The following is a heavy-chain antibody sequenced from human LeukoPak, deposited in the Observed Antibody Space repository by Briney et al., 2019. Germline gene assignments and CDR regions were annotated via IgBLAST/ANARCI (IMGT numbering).Heavy chain of an antibody. CDR1: GFTFDDYA. D-gene: IGHD3-22*01. CDR2: ISWNSGSI. V-gene: IGHV3-9*01. Sequence: GGSLRLSCAASGFTFDDYAMHWVRQAPGKGLEWVSGISWNSGSIGYADSVKGRFTISRDNAKNSLYLQMNSLRAEDTAVYYCARDLPSRYYYDSSGYDGWGDYWGQGTLVTVSS. CDR3: ARDLPSRYYYDSSGYDGWGDY. J-gene: IGHJ4*02.